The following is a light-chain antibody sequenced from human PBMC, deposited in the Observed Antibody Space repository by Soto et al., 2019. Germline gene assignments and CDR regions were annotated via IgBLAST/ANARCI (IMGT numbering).Light chain of an antibody. CDR1: SSDFDLYKY. V-gene: IGLV2-14*01. CDR2: QVT. J-gene: IGLJ1*01. Sequence: QSVLTQPASVSGSPGQSITISCTGTSSDFDLYKYVSWYQQHPGKAPKLMIYQVTNRPSGVSNRFSGSKSGNTASLTISGLQAEDGADYYCSSYTSSINYVFGTGTKVTVL. CDR3: SSYTSSINYV.